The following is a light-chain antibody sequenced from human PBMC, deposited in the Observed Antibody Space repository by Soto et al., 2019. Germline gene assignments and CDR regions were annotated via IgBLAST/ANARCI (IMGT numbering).Light chain of an antibody. CDR3: FSYPSSGTYV. V-gene: IGLV2-14*01. CDR2: EVS. Sequence: QSVLTQPASVSGSPGQSITISCTGTSSDVGNYKYVSWYQQHPGKAPKLMIYEVSNRPSGVSNRFSGSKSGNTASLTISGLQAEDETDYSCFSYPSSGTYVFGTGTKVTVL. J-gene: IGLJ1*01. CDR1: SSDVGNYKY.